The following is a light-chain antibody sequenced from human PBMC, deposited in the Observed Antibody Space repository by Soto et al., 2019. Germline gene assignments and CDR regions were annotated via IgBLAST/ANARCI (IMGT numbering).Light chain of an antibody. Sequence: EIVLTQSPGTLSLSPGERATLSCSASQSVSSSYLAWYQQKPGQAPRLLIYRTSNRATGIPDRFSGSGSGTDFTLAISRLEPEDFAVYYCQQYGTSPITFGQGTRLEIK. CDR3: QQYGTSPIT. V-gene: IGKV3-20*01. CDR1: QSVSSSY. J-gene: IGKJ5*01. CDR2: RTS.